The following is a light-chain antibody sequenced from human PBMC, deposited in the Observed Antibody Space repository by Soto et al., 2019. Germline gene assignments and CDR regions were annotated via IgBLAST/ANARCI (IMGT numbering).Light chain of an antibody. CDR1: SSDVGGYNY. Sequence: QSVLTQPASVSASLGQSITISCTGTSSDVGGYNYVSWYQQRPGKAPKLIIFEVSHRPSGVSNRFSGTKSGNTASLTISGLQAEDETDYYCTSYTSSATHVFGTGTKVTAL. V-gene: IGLV2-14*01. J-gene: IGLJ1*01. CDR2: EVS. CDR3: TSYTSSATHV.